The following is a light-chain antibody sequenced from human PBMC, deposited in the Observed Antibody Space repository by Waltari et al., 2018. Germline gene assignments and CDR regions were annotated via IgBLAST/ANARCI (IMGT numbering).Light chain of an antibody. CDR3: QAWDSSTLV. Sequence: SYELSQPPSMSVSPGQTASITCSGDKLGDKYASWYHQKPGQSPVLVIFQDNKRPSGIPCRFAGSNAGNTATLTISGTQGMDEADYYCQAWDSSTLVFGGGTKLTVL. CDR1: KLGDKY. J-gene: IGLJ2*01. CDR2: QDN. V-gene: IGLV3-1*01.